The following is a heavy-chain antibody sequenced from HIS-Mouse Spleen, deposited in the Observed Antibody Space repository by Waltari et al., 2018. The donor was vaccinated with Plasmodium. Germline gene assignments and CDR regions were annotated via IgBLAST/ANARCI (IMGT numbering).Heavy chain of an antibody. CDR1: GSTLPGSY. CDR3: ARLDPHSSSWYRYFQH. CDR2: INPNSGGT. V-gene: IGHV1-2*02. Sequence: QVQLAQSGAELRKPGACVKVPLMASGSTLPGSYLHWVRQAPGQGLEWMGWINPNSGGTNYAQKFQGRVTMTRDTSISTAYMELSRLKSDDTAVYYCARLDPHSSSWYRYFQHWGQGTLVTVSS. D-gene: IGHD6-13*01. J-gene: IGHJ1*01.